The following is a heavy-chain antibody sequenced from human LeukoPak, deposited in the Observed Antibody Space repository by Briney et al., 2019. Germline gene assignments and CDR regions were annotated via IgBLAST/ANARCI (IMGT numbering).Heavy chain of an antibody. Sequence: SETLSLTCTVSGGSISSYYWSWLRQPPGKGLEWIGYIYYSGSTNYIPSLKSRVTISVDTSKNQFSLKLSSVTAADTAVYYCASQGDGKNPHIRVIDYWGQGTLVTVSS. D-gene: IGHD3-16*01. V-gene: IGHV4-59*08. CDR2: IYYSGST. CDR3: ASQGDGKNPHIRVIDY. J-gene: IGHJ4*02. CDR1: GGSISSYY.